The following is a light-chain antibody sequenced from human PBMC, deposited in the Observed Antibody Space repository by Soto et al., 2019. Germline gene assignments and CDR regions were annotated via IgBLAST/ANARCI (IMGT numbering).Light chain of an antibody. Sequence: QSALTQPPSAPGTPGQRVTISCSGSSSNIGSNYVYWYQHLPGRAPKLLIFEVTMRPSGISDRFSGSKSASTASLTISGLQAEDEGDYYCASYAGSRTYVFGSGTKVTVL. CDR3: ASYAGSRTYV. J-gene: IGLJ1*01. CDR2: EVT. V-gene: IGLV1-47*01. CDR1: SSNIGSNY.